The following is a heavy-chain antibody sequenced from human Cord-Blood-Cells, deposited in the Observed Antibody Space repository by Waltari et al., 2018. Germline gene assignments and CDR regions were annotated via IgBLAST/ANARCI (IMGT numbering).Heavy chain of an antibody. CDR3: ARQVEMATINDAFDI. CDR1: GGSISSYY. D-gene: IGHD5-12*01. Sequence: QVQLQESGPGLVKPSETLSLTCTVSGGSISSYYWSWIRQSPGKGLEWIGYIYYSGSTNYNPSLKSRVTISVDTSKNQFSLKLSSVTAADTAVYYCARQVEMATINDAFDIWGQGTMVTVSS. J-gene: IGHJ3*02. CDR2: IYYSGST. V-gene: IGHV4-59*01.